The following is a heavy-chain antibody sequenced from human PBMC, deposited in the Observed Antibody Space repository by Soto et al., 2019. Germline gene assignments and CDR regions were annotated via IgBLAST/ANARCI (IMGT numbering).Heavy chain of an antibody. D-gene: IGHD2-15*01. CDR3: GRAGVVVVGAASRPLDY. CDR1: GFTFGSHS. J-gene: IGHJ4*02. Sequence: EMQLVESGGGLVKHGGSLRLSCAASGFTFGSHSMYWVRQAPGKGLEWVSSISGSSSYIYYADSVKGRFTISRDNAKNSLYLHMNSLTAEDTALYYCGRAGVVVVGAASRPLDYWGQGTLVTVSS. V-gene: IGHV3-21*01. CDR2: ISGSSSYI.